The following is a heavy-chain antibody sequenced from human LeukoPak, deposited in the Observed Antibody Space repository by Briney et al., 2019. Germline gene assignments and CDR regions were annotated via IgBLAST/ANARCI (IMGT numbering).Heavy chain of an antibody. CDR1: GFTLSSYS. CDR2: ISSSSSYI. Sequence: GGSLRLSCAASGFTLSSYSMNWVRQAPGKGLEWVSSISSSSSYIYYADSVKGRFTISRDNAKNSLYLQMNSLRAEDTAVYYCARGGLGSSSCPDYWGQGTLVTVSS. V-gene: IGHV3-21*01. J-gene: IGHJ4*02. D-gene: IGHD6-13*01. CDR3: ARGGLGSSSCPDY.